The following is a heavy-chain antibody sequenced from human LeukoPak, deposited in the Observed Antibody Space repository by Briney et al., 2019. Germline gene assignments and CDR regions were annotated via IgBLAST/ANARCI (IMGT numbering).Heavy chain of an antibody. Sequence: SETLSLTCAVSGGSISSHYWMWIRQPPGKGLEWIGYFYNNGNTNYNPSLTSRVTISADRSKNQFSLRLSSVTAADAAVYYRARDVAHYDSSGYYFDYWGQGTLVNVSS. D-gene: IGHD3-22*01. CDR3: ARDVAHYDSSGYYFDY. CDR2: FYNNGNT. J-gene: IGHJ4*02. CDR1: GGSISSHY. V-gene: IGHV4-59*11.